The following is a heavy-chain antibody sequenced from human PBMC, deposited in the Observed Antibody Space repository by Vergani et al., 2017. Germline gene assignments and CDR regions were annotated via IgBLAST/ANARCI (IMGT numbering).Heavy chain of an antibody. D-gene: IGHD3-22*01. Sequence: EVQLVESGGGLVQPGRSLRLSCAASGFTFDDYAMHWVRQAPGKGLECVSGISARYPSTYYADSVKGRFTISRDNSKNMLYLQMNRLRAEDTAVYYCARLSYDTTPYLQGGYDCWGQGTLVSVSS. J-gene: IGHJ4*02. V-gene: IGHV3-23*04. CDR1: GFTFDDYA. CDR2: ISARYPST. CDR3: ARLSYDTTPYLQGGYDC.